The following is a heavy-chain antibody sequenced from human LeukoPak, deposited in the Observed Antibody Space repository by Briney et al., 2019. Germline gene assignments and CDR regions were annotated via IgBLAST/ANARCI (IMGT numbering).Heavy chain of an antibody. CDR2: ISDSGGST. V-gene: IGHV3-23*01. Sequence: PGGSLRLSCAVSGFTFRSYAMSWVRQAPGKGLEWVSGISDSGGSTYYADSVKGRFTISRDNSKNTLYLQMNSLRAEDTAVYYCARGWLAETTVVTPYNYWGQGTLVTVSS. CDR1: GFTFRSYA. J-gene: IGHJ4*02. CDR3: ARGWLAETTVVTPYNY. D-gene: IGHD4-23*01.